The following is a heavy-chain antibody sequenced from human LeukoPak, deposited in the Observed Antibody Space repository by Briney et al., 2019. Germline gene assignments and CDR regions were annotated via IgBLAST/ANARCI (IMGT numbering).Heavy chain of an antibody. D-gene: IGHD3-22*01. Sequence: PGGSLRLSCAASGFTFDDYAMHWVRQAPGKGLEWASGISWNSGSIGYADSVKGRFTISRDNAKNSLYLQMNSLRAEDTALYYCAKAVYYYDSSGYDDWGQGTLVTVSS. J-gene: IGHJ4*02. CDR2: ISWNSGSI. CDR1: GFTFDDYA. V-gene: IGHV3-9*01. CDR3: AKAVYYYDSSGYDD.